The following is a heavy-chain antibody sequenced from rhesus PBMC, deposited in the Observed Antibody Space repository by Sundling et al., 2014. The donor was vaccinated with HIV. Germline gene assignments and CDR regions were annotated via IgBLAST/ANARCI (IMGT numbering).Heavy chain of an antibody. J-gene: IGHJ4*01. V-gene: IGHV3-28*02. CDR1: GFTFSHHW. CDR2: INSGGDNT. CDR3: ANMGCTNIGCYSYFAY. Sequence: EVQLVESGGGLAKPGGSLRLSCVASGFTFSHHWMYWVRQAPGKGLEWISAINSGGDNTYYADSVKGRFTLARDNAKNTLYLQMNSLRVEDTAVYYCANMGCTNIGCYSYFAYWGQGLLVTVSS. D-gene: IGHD2-21*01.